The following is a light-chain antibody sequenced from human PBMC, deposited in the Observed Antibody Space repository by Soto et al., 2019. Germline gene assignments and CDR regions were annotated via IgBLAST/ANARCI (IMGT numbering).Light chain of an antibody. Sequence: QSVLTQPASVSGSPGQSITISCTGTDSDIGDNNYVSWYQQYPGRAPKLMIYEVANRPSGVSDRFSGSKSGNTASLTILGLRAEDEADYYCRAYSVTNTLGVFGGGTQLTVL. V-gene: IGLV2-14*01. J-gene: IGLJ3*02. CDR2: EVA. CDR1: DSDIGDNNY. CDR3: RAYSVTNTLGV.